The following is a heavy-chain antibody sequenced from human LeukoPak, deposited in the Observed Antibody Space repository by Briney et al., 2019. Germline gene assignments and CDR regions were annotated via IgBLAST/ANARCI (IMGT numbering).Heavy chain of an antibody. D-gene: IGHD1-14*01. CDR3: ERSNQADDY. CDR2: INPGGSSV. CDR1: VFTFSSYW. V-gene: IGHV3-74*01. J-gene: IGHJ4*02. Sequence: PGGSLRLSCAASVFTFSSYWMHWVRQVPGKGLVWVARINPGGSSVTYADSVKGRFTISRDNAKNTLYLQMDSLRAEDTGVNYCERSNQADDYWGQGTLVTVSS.